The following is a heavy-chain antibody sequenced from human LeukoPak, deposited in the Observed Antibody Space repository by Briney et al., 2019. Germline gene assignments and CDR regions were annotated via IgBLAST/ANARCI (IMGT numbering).Heavy chain of an antibody. CDR1: GFTFSSYA. D-gene: IGHD3-22*01. CDR2: ISGSGGST. J-gene: IGHJ6*02. Sequence: PGASLRLSCAASGFTFSSYAMSWVRQAPGKGLEWVSAISGSGGSTYYADSVKGRFTISRDNSKNTLYLQMNSLRAEDTAVYSCAKKPPVYDTALGMDVWGQGTTVTVSS. V-gene: IGHV3-23*01. CDR3: AKKPPVYDTALGMDV.